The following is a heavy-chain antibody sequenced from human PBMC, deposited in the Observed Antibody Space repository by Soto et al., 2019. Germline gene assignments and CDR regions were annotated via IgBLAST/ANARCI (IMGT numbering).Heavy chain of an antibody. CDR3: ARDGSGYRSRASPMDV. Sequence: QVQLVQSGAEVKKPGSSVKVSCKASGDTFSSYAISWVRQAPGQGLEWMGGIIPIFGTANYAQQFQGRVTITADESTSTAYMELSSLRSEDTAVYYCARDGSGYRSRASPMDVWGQGTKVTVSS. V-gene: IGHV1-69*01. J-gene: IGHJ6*02. CDR2: IIPIFGTA. CDR1: GDTFSSYA. D-gene: IGHD3-22*01.